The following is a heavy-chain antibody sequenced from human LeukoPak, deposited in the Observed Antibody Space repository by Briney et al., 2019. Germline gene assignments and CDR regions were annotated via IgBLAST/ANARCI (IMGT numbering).Heavy chain of an antibody. CDR1: RFAFSTYS. J-gene: IGHJ4*02. Sequence: GGSLRLSCAASRFAFSTYSMNWVRQAPGKGLEWVSSISSRSSYIYYADSVKGRFTISRDNAKNSLYLQMNSLRAEDTAVYYCARDPPFIIGTTFFDYWGQGTLVTVSS. V-gene: IGHV3-21*01. D-gene: IGHD1-20*01. CDR3: ARDPPFIIGTTFFDY. CDR2: ISSRSSYI.